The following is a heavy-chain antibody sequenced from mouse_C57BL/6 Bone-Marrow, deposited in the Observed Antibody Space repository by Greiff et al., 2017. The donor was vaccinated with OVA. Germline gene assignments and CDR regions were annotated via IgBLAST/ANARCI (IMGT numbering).Heavy chain of an antibody. Sequence: EVQRVESGGGLVKPGGSLKLSCAASGFTFSSYAMSWVRQTPEKRLEWVATISDGGSHTYYPDNVKGRFTISRDNAKNNLYLQMSHLKSEDTAMYYCAVYDSHYYAMDYWGQGTSVTVSS. J-gene: IGHJ4*01. D-gene: IGHD2-12*01. CDR1: GFTFSSYA. CDR3: AVYDSHYYAMDY. V-gene: IGHV5-4*01. CDR2: ISDGGSHT.